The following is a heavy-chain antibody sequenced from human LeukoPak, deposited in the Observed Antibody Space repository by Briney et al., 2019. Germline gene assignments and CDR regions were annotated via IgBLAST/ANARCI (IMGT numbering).Heavy chain of an antibody. V-gene: IGHV4-59*01. CDR3: ARAGIVDAFDV. CDR2: IFNSGTT. D-gene: IGHD2-15*01. CDR1: GGSITSSY. J-gene: IGHJ3*01. Sequence: SETLSLTCSVSGGSITSSYWNWIRQAPGKGLEGIGYIFNSGTTQYNPSLKSRVAISVDTSKNQFSLKLSSVTAADTAVYYCARAGIVDAFDVWGQGTMVTVSS.